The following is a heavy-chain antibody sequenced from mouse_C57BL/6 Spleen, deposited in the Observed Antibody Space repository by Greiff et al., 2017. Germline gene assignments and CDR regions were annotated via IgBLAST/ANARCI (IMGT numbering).Heavy chain of an antibody. Sequence: VQLQESGAELARPGASVKLSCKASGYTFTSYGISWVKQRTGQGLEWIGEIYPRSGNTYYNEKFKGKATLTADKSSSTAYMELRSLTSEDSAVYFCARKDSSGYYFDYWGQGTTLTVSS. CDR1: GYTFTSYG. J-gene: IGHJ2*01. V-gene: IGHV1-81*01. CDR3: ARKDSSGYYFDY. D-gene: IGHD3-2*02. CDR2: IYPRSGNT.